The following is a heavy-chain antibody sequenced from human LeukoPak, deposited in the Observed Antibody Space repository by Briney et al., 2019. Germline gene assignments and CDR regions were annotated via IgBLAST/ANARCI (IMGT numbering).Heavy chain of an antibody. CDR1: GGSISYYY. Sequence: PSETLSLTCTVSGGSISYYYWNWIRQPAGKGLEWIGRIYTSGRTYYNPSLKSRVSMSVATSKNQFSLKLSSVTAADTAVYYCARLSTVTTSFDYWGQGTLVTVSS. V-gene: IGHV4-4*07. J-gene: IGHJ4*02. CDR3: ARLSTVTTSFDY. D-gene: IGHD4-11*01. CDR2: IYTSGRT.